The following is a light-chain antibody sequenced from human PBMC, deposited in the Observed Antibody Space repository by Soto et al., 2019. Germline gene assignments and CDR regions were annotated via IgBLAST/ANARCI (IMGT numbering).Light chain of an antibody. CDR3: QQSYTAPPT. CDR1: QGISND. Sequence: DIQMAQSPSSLSASVGDRVTITCRASQGISNDLGWYQQKPGRAPKRLIYTASNLHSGVPSSFSGSGFGTDFTLTISSLQSEDFETYYCQQSYTAPPTLGQGTKVDIK. CDR2: TAS. V-gene: IGKV1-39*01. J-gene: IGKJ1*01.